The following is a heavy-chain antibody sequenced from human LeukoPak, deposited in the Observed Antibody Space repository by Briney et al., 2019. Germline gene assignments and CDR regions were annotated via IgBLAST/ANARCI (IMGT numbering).Heavy chain of an antibody. CDR2: INSDGSSA. V-gene: IGHV3-74*01. D-gene: IGHD3-10*01. CDR1: GFTFSSYW. J-gene: IGHJ3*02. CDR3: ARDPGLLLWFGELSSDAFDI. Sequence: PGGSLRLSCAASGFTFSSYWMHWVRQAPGKGLVWASRINSDGSSASYADSVKGRFTISRDNAKNTLYLQMNSLRAEDTAVYYCARDPGLLLWFGELSSDAFDIWGQGTMVTVSS.